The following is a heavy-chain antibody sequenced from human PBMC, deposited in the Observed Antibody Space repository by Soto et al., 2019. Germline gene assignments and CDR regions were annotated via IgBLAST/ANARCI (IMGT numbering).Heavy chain of an antibody. CDR3: ARERAYSRRDEWFDP. V-gene: IGHV4-31*03. CDR2: IYYSGST. J-gene: IGHJ5*02. D-gene: IGHD6-13*01. Sequence: SETLSLTCTVSGGSISSGGYYWSWIRQHPGKGLEWIGYIYYSGSTYYNPSLRSRVTISVDTSKNQFSLKLSSVTASDTVVYYCARERAYSRRDEWFDPWGQGTLLKVSS. CDR1: GGSISSGGYY.